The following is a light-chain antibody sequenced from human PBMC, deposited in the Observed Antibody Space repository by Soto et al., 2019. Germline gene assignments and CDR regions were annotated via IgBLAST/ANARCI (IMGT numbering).Light chain of an antibody. CDR1: GSDVGGYNR. CDR2: EVS. V-gene: IGLV2-18*02. CDR3: SSYTSTTNFYV. Sequence: QSALTQPPSVSGSPGQSVTISCTGTGSDVGGYNRVSWYQQPPGTAPKLMIYEVSNRPSGVPDRFSGSKSGNTASLAISGLQAEDEADYYCSSYTSTTNFYVFGTGTKLTVL. J-gene: IGLJ1*01.